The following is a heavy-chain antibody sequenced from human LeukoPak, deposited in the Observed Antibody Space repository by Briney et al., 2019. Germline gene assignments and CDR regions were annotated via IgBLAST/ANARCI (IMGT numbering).Heavy chain of an antibody. J-gene: IGHJ4*02. D-gene: IGHD5-12*01. CDR2: ISYDGSNK. V-gene: IGHV3-30*04. CDR3: ARGPSGYHNT. Sequence: GGSLRLSCAASGFTFSSYAMHWVRQAPGKGLEWAAVISYDGSNKYYADSVRGRFTISRDNSKNTLYLQMNSLRAEDTAVCYCARGPSGYHNTGGQGTLVTVSS. CDR1: GFTFSSYA.